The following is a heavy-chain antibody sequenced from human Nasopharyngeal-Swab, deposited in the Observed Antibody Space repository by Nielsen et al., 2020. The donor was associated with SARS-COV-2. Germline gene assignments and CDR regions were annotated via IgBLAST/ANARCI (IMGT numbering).Heavy chain of an antibody. CDR3: ARTAGYYYMDV. D-gene: IGHD6-13*01. CDR2: IYYSGST. J-gene: IGHJ6*03. V-gene: IGHV4-59*01. Sequence: ESLNIPCAVSGGSISSYSWSWIRLPPGKGLEWIGYIYYSGSTNYSPSLKSRVTISVDTSKNQFSLKLNSVTAADTAVYYCARTAGYYYMDVWGKGTTVAVSS. CDR1: GGSISSYS.